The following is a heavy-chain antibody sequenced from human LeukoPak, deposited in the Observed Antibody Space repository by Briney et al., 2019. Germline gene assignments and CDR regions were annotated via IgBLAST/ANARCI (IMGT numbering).Heavy chain of an antibody. CDR2: INPKSGVT. J-gene: IGHJ4*02. CDR1: GYTFTGYY. V-gene: IGHV1-2*02. D-gene: IGHD3-16*01. CDR3: ASLRLIDY. Sequence: ASVKVSCKASGYTFTGYYMHWVRQASGQGLEWMGWINPKSGVTNYAQKFQGRVTMTRDTSITTAYMELTRLTSDDTAVYYCASLRLIDYWGQGTLVTVSS.